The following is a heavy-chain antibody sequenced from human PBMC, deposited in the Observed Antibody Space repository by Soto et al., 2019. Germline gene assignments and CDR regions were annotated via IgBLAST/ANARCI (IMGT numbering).Heavy chain of an antibody. CDR2: INHSGST. D-gene: IGHD6-13*01. J-gene: IGHJ5*02. CDR3: ARGVANQAAAAANWCDP. Sequence: PLVTKRVPCSVVEGTCGDFDGPWISKYKGKGLEWIGEINHSGSTNYNPSLKSRVTMSVDTSKNQFSLKLSSVTAADTSVYYCARGVANQAAAAANWCDPWGQGTLVTVSS. CDR1: EGTCGDFD. V-gene: IGHV4-34*01.